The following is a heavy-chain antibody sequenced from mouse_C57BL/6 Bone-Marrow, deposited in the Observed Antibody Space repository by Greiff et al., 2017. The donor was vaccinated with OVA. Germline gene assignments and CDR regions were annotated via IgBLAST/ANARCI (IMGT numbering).Heavy chain of an antibody. D-gene: IGHD1-1*01. V-gene: IGHV4-1*01. Sequence: GIDFSRYWMSWVRRAPGKGLEWIGEINPDSSTINYAPSLKDKFIISRDNAKNTLYLQMSKVRSEDTALYYCARDSEYYGSSYWYFDVWGTGTTVTVSS. CDR1: GIDFSRYW. J-gene: IGHJ1*03. CDR3: ARDSEYYGSSYWYFDV. CDR2: INPDSSTI.